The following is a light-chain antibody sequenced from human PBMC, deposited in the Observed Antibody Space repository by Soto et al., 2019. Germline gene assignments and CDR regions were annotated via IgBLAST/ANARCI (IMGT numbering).Light chain of an antibody. Sequence: TQSPATMSLSPGERATLSFRASQSVSSYLAWYQQKPGQAPRLLIYDASNRATGIPARFSGSGSGTDFTLTISSLEPEDFAVYYCQQRSNWITFGQGTRLEIK. V-gene: IGKV3-11*01. CDR1: QSVSSY. J-gene: IGKJ5*01. CDR3: QQRSNWIT. CDR2: DAS.